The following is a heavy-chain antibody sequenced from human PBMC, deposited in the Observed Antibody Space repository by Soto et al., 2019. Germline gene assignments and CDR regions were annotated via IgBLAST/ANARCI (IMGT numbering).Heavy chain of an antibody. J-gene: IGHJ6*02. CDR2: IIPLFGTT. D-gene: IGHD2-8*01. CDR3: ARGGMVPGNGHNYLMDV. V-gene: IGHV1-69*06. CDR1: GDTFSSYG. Sequence: QVHLVQSGAEVKKPGSSAKVSCKASGDTFSSYGFSWVRQAPGQGLEWMGGIIPLFGTTDYAQNFQGRVTITADKSTITVYMELTSLRSEDTVVYYCARGGMVPGNGHNYLMDVWGQGTTVNVS.